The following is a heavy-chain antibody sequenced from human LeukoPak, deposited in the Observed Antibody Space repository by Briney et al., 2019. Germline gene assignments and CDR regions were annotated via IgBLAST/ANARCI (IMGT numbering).Heavy chain of an antibody. CDR3: AREGSNWNVDY. CDR2: INQDAGGK. V-gene: IGHV3-7*05. Sequence: PGGSLRLSCEASGFTFSNYWMSWVRQAPGKGLEWVANINQDAGGKYYVDSVKGRFTISRENAKSSLYLQMNSLRAEDTAVYYCAREGSNWNVDYWGQGTLVTVSS. CDR1: GFTFSNYW. J-gene: IGHJ4*02. D-gene: IGHD1-1*01.